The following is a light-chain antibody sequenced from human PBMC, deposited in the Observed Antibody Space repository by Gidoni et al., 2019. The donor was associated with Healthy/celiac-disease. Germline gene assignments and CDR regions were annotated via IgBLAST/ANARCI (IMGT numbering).Light chain of an antibody. CDR2: GAS. CDR1: QSVNSN. Sequence: EIVMTQSPATLSVSPGERATLSCRASQSVNSNLAWYQQQPGQAPRLLIYGASTRATGIPARFSGSGSGTEFTLTISSLQSEDFAVYYCQQYNNWPPWTFXQXTKVXIK. CDR3: QQYNNWPPWT. J-gene: IGKJ1*01. V-gene: IGKV3-15*01.